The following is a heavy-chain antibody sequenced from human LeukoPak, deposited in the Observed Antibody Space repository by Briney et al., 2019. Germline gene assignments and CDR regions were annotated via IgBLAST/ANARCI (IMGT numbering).Heavy chain of an antibody. Sequence: ASVKVSCKASGGTFSSYAISWVRQAPGQGLEWMGGIIPIFGTANYAQKFQGRVTITADESTSTAYMELSSLRSEDTAVYYCARGDIVVVPAAADGYYYYYMDVWGKGTTVTVSS. CDR1: GGTFSSYA. CDR3: ARGDIVVVPAAADGYYYYYMDV. D-gene: IGHD2-2*01. V-gene: IGHV1-69*13. CDR2: IIPIFGTA. J-gene: IGHJ6*03.